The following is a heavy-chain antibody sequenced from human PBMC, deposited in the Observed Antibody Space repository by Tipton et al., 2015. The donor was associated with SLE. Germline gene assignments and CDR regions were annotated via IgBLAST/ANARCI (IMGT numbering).Heavy chain of an antibody. V-gene: IGHV4-59*01. D-gene: IGHD3-22*01. CDR3: ARDLNYYDSSGYPNSDAFDI. Sequence: TLSLTCTVSGGSISSYYWSWIRQPPGKGLEWIGYIYYSGSTNYNPSLKSRVTISVDTPKNQFSLKLSSVTAADTAVYYCARDLNYYDSSGYPNSDAFDIWGQGTMVTVSS. CDR2: IYYSGST. CDR1: GGSISSYY. J-gene: IGHJ3*02.